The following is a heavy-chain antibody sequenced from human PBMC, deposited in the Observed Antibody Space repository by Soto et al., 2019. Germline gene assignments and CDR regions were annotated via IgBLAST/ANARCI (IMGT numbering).Heavy chain of an antibody. CDR3: ARDRDIVFVLAEGYYYYYGMDV. D-gene: IGHD2-2*01. J-gene: IGHJ6*02. V-gene: IGHV3-30-3*01. CDR1: GFTFSTYA. CDR2: TSYDGSNK. Sequence: QVQLVESGGGVVQPGRSLRLSCTASGFTFSTYAMHWVRQAPGKVLEWVAVTSYDGSNKYYADSVKGRFTISRDNSKNTLYLEMNSLRTEDTAVYYCARDRDIVFVLAEGYYYYYGMDVWGQGTTVTVSS.